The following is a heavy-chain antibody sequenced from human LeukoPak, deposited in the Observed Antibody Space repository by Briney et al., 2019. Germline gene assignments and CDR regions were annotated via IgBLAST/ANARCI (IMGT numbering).Heavy chain of an antibody. Sequence: PSETLSLTCAVYGGSFSGYYWSWIRQPPGKGLEWIGEINHSGSTNYNPSLKSRVTISVDTSKNQFSLKLSSVTAADTAVYYCARHVRRYCSSTSCYGVFDYWGQGTLVTVSS. CDR1: GGSFSGYY. V-gene: IGHV4-34*01. D-gene: IGHD2-2*01. CDR3: ARHVRRYCSSTSCYGVFDY. CDR2: INHSGST. J-gene: IGHJ4*02.